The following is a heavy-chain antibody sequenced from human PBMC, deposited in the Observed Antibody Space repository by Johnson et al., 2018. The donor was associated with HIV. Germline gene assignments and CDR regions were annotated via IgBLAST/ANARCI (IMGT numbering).Heavy chain of an antibody. CDR1: GFTFSNAW. Sequence: VQLVESGGGLVKPGGSLRLSCAASGFTFSNAWMSWVRQAPGKGLEWVSGINWNGGSTGYADSVKGRFTISRDNAKNSLYLQMNSLRAEDTALYYCARERVVQGDPDAFDIWGQGTMVTVSS. D-gene: IGHD3-16*01. J-gene: IGHJ3*02. CDR3: ARERVVQGDPDAFDI. V-gene: IGHV3-20*04. CDR2: INWNGGST.